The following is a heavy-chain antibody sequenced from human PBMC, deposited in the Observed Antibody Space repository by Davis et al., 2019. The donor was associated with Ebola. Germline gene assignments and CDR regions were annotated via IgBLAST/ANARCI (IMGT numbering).Heavy chain of an antibody. CDR1: GFTFSGYA. CDR3: AKDRQWLVGYGMDV. D-gene: IGHD6-19*01. V-gene: IGHV3-23*01. Sequence: GGSLRLSCAASGFTFSGYAMTWFRQAPGRGLEWVSTTDSGGHSTYYADSVKGRFTISRDNSKNTLYLQMNSLRAEDTAVYYCAKDRQWLVGYGMDVWGQGTTITVSS. J-gene: IGHJ6*02. CDR2: TDSGGHST.